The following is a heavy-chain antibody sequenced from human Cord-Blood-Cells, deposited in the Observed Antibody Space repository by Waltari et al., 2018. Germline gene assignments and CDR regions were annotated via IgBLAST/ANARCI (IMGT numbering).Heavy chain of an antibody. CDR3: ARGMLKQLDFDY. Sequence: QVQLVQSGAEVKKPGASVKVSCKASGYTFTSYDIKWVRQATGQGLEWMGWMNPNRGNTGYAQKFQGRVTRTRNTSISTAYMELSSLRSEDTAVYYCARGMLKQLDFDYWGQGTLVTVSS. V-gene: IGHV1-8*01. J-gene: IGHJ4*02. CDR1: GYTFTSYD. CDR2: MNPNRGNT. D-gene: IGHD6-6*01.